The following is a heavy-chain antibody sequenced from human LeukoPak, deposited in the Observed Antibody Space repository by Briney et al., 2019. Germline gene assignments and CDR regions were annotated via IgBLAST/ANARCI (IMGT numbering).Heavy chain of an antibody. V-gene: IGHV3-23*01. Sequence: GGSLRLSCAASGFTVRNCAMSWVRQAPGKGLEWVSGISARGDTTYYADPVKGRFTISRDISKNTLYLQMSSLRAEDTAVYYCAKDLDILTTYSAFDYWGQGTLVTVSS. CDR2: ISARGDTT. CDR1: GFTVRNCA. CDR3: AKDLDILTTYSAFDY. D-gene: IGHD3-9*01. J-gene: IGHJ4*02.